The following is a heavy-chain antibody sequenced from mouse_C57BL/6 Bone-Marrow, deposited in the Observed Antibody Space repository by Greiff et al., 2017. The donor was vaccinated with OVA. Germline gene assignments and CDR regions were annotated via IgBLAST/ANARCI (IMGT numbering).Heavy chain of an antibody. Sequence: EVKLMESGPGLVKPSQSLSLTCSVTGYSITSGYYWNWIRQFPGNKLEWMGYISYDGSNNYNPSLKNRIPITRDTSKNQFFLKLNSVTTEDTATYYCARGPNYFDYWGQGTTLTVSS. V-gene: IGHV3-6*01. J-gene: IGHJ2*01. CDR1: GYSITSGYY. CDR2: ISYDGSN. D-gene: IGHD6-5*01. CDR3: ARGPNYFDY.